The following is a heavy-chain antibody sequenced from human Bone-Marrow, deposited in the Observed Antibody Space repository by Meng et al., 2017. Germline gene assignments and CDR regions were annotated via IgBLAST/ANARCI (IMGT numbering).Heavy chain of an antibody. CDR1: GYTFTSYD. Sequence: ASVKVSCKASGYTFTSYDINWVRQATGQGLEWMGWMNPNSGNTGYAQKFQGRVTITRNTSISTAYMELSSLRSEDTAVYYCARDREYVLLWFGDRLGYFDLWGRGTLVTVSS. D-gene: IGHD3-10*01. V-gene: IGHV1-8*03. CDR2: MNPNSGNT. CDR3: ARDREYVLLWFGDRLGYFDL. J-gene: IGHJ2*01.